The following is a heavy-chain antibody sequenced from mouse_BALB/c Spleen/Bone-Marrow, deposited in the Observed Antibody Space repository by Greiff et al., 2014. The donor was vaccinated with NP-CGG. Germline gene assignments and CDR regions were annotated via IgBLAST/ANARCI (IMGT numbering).Heavy chain of an antibody. Sequence: VQLKESGGGLVQPGGSRKLSRAASGFTFSYFGMHWVRQAPEKGLEWVAYISSGSSIIYYADTVKGRFTISRDNPKNTLFLQMTSLRSEDTAMYYCARERTGFDYWGQGTTLTVSS. V-gene: IGHV5-17*02. CDR2: ISSGSSII. D-gene: IGHD4-1*01. CDR1: GFTFSYFG. J-gene: IGHJ2*01. CDR3: ARERTGFDY.